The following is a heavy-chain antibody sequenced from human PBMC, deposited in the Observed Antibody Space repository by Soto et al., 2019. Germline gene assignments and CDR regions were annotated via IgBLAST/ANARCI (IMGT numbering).Heavy chain of an antibody. CDR2: TYYRSKWQN. Sequence: QVQLQQSGPGLVKPSQTLSLICAISGDSVSSASATWSWIRQSPSGRLEWLGRTYYRSKWQNAYAASLKSRIAISPDTSKNPSSRQLSSVTCEDTAVYVCARDGRAYQWYFDVWGRGSLVTVSS. CDR1: GDSVSSASAT. D-gene: IGHD2-2*01. J-gene: IGHJ2*01. CDR3: ARDGRAYQWYFDV. V-gene: IGHV6-1*01.